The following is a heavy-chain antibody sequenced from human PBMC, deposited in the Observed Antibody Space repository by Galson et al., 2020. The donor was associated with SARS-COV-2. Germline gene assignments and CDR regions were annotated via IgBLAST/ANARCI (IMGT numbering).Heavy chain of an antibody. J-gene: IGHJ4*02. V-gene: IGHV3-33*01. CDR3: ASEDGSGSYPGY. D-gene: IGHD3-10*01. Sequence: GESLKISCAASGFTFSSYGMHWVRQAPGKGPEWVAVIWYDGSNKYYADSVKGRFTISRDNSKNTLYLQMNSLRAEDTAVYYCASEDGSGSYPGYWGQGTLVTVSS. CDR1: GFTFSSYG. CDR2: IWYDGSNK.